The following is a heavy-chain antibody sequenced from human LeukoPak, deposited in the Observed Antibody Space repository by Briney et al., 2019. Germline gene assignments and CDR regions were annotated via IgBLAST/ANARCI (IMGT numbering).Heavy chain of an antibody. V-gene: IGHV3-33*06. CDR1: GFTFSHYG. Sequence: GGSLRLSCVASGFTFSHYGMHWVRQAPGAGLEWVAVIWSDASDKYYASSVKGRFTISRDNSKNSLYLQMNSLRAEDTAVYYCAKDAERGFDYSNSLNSWSQGIRVTVSS. J-gene: IGHJ4*02. D-gene: IGHD4-11*01. CDR3: AKDAERGFDYSNSLNS. CDR2: IWSDASDK.